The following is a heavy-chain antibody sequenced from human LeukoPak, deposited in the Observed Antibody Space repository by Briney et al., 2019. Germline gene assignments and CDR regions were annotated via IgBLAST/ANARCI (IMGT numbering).Heavy chain of an antibody. CDR2: IYISGIT. CDR3: AQRAPPY. J-gene: IGHJ4*02. CDR1: GFPVNAND. V-gene: IGHV3-66*01. Sequence: PGGSLRLSCIVSGFPVNANDMNWVRQAPGKGLEWVSLIYISGITKYADSVQGRFTISRDNSKNTLDLQLNGLRAEDTAVYYCAQRAPPYWGQGAPVTVSS.